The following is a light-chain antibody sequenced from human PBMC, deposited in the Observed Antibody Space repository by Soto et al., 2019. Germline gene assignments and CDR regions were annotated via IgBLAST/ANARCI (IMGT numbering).Light chain of an antibody. CDR1: SSNIGNNP. CDR3: VTCETRLRYYV. J-gene: IGLJ1*01. V-gene: IGLV1-51*01. CDR2: DSN. Sequence: QSVMTKPPSVSVAPGQKVTISCSGSSSNIGNNPVSWYQQVPGTAPKLLIYDSNKRPTGIPDRFSGSKSGTSATLSITGLQTGDEADYYCVTCETRLRYYVFGTGTKVAVL.